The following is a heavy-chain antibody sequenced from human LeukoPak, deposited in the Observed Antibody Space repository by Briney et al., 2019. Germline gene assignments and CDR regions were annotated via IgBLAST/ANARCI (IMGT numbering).Heavy chain of an antibody. V-gene: IGHV4-39*07. CDR2: IYHSGST. J-gene: IGHJ3*02. CDR1: GGSISSSSYY. CDR3: VNYYYDSSGYLDAFDI. D-gene: IGHD3-22*01. Sequence: PSETLSLTCTVSGGSISSSSYYWGWIRQPPGKGLEWIGSIYHSGSTYYNPSLKSRVTISVDTSKNQFSLKLSSVTAADTAVYYCVNYYYDSSGYLDAFDIWGQGTMVTVSS.